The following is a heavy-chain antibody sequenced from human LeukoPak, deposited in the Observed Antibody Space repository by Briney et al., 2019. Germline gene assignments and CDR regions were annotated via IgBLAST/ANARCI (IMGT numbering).Heavy chain of an antibody. CDR2: IKEDGSEK. CDR3: ARQGDDY. CDR1: AFTFSSYG. D-gene: IGHD3-16*01. V-gene: IGHV3-7*01. J-gene: IGHJ4*01. Sequence: PGGSLRLSCAASAFTFSSYGMHWVRQAPGKGLECVANIKEDGSEKYYVDSVKGRFTISRDNAKNSLYLQMNSLRAEDTAVYYCARQGDDYWGHGTLVTVSS.